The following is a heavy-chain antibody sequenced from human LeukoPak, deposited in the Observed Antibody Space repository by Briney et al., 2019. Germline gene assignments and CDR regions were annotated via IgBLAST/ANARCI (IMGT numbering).Heavy chain of an antibody. J-gene: IGHJ5*02. CDR3: ARVRVVATISSWFDP. CDR1: GGSFSGYY. D-gene: IGHD5-12*01. Sequence: SETLSLTCAVSGGSFSGYYWSWIRQPPGKGLEWIGEINHSGSTNYNPSLKSRVTISVDTSKNQFSLKLSSVTVADTAVYYCARVRVVATISSWFDPWGQGTLVTVSS. V-gene: IGHV4-34*01. CDR2: INHSGST.